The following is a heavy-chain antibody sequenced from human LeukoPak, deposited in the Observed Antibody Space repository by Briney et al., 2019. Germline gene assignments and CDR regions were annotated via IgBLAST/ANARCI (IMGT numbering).Heavy chain of an antibody. CDR3: ARVSISLYYFDY. CDR2: IYYSGST. J-gene: IGHJ4*02. Sequence: SETLSLTCTVSGGSVSSSSYYWGWIRQPPGKGLEWIGSIYYSGSTYYNPSLKSRVTISVDTSKNQFSLKLSSVTAADTAVYYCARVSISLYYFDYWGQGTLVTVSS. D-gene: IGHD2/OR15-2a*01. CDR1: GGSVSSSSYY. V-gene: IGHV4-39*07.